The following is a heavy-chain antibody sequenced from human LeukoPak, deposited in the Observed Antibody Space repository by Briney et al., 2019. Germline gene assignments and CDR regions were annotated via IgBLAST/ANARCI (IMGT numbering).Heavy chain of an antibody. CDR1: GYTFTSYY. J-gene: IGHJ1*01. Sequence: VASVKVSCKASGYTFTSYYMHWVRQAPGQGLEWMGIINPSGGRTTYAQKFQGRVTMTRDMSTNTVYMEPSSLRSEDTAVYYCARGSAGEGGNSVEGEYFQHWGQGSLVTVSS. CDR3: ARGSAGEGGNSVEGEYFQH. D-gene: IGHD5-24*01. V-gene: IGHV1-46*01. CDR2: INPSGGRT.